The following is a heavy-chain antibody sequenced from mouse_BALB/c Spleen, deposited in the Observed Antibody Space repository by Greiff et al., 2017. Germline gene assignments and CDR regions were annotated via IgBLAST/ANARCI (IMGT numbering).Heavy chain of an antibody. V-gene: IGHV14-1*02. J-gene: IGHJ4*01. CDR3: ARSLYDYDDYYAMDY. CDR2: IDPENGNT. Sequence: EVKLVESGAELVRPGALVKLSCKASGFNIKDYYMHWVKQRPEQGLEWIGWIDPENGNTIYDPKFQGKASITADTSSNTAYLQLSSLTSEDTAVYYCARSLYDYDDYYAMDYWGQGTSVTVSS. CDR1: GFNIKDYY. D-gene: IGHD2-4*01.